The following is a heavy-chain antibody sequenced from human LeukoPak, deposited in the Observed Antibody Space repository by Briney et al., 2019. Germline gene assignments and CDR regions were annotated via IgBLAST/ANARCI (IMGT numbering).Heavy chain of an antibody. D-gene: IGHD3-3*01. V-gene: IGHV4-34*01. CDR3: ARGGRITFCAVVPDDALDI. CDR2: INHSGST. J-gene: IGHJ3*02. Sequence: PSETLSLTYALYGGSFSGYFWSWIRQPPGKGLEWIGEINHSGSTNYNPSLKSRVTISVDTSKNQFSLKLSSVTAADTAVYYCARGGRITFCAVVPDDALDIWGRGTMVTVSS. CDR1: GGSFSGYF.